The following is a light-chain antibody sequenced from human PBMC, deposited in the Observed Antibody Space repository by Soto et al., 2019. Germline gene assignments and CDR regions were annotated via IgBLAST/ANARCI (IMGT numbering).Light chain of an antibody. V-gene: IGLV2-14*01. J-gene: IGLJ1*01. CDR2: DVS. Sequence: QSALTQPPSASGSPGQSVTISCTGTSSDVGTYKYVSWYQQHPGKAPKLMIYDVSDRPSGVSNRFSGSKSGSTASLTISGLQAEDEADYYCSSYTSSSLYVFGTGTKLTVL. CDR1: SSDVGTYKY. CDR3: SSYTSSSLYV.